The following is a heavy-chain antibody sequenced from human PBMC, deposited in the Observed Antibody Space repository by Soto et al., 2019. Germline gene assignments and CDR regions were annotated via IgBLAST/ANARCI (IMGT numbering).Heavy chain of an antibody. J-gene: IGHJ3*02. V-gene: IGHV1-18*01. CDR3: ARGTHLQLWSNADAFDI. Sequence: GASVKVSCKASGYTFTSYGISWVRQAPGRGLEWMGWISAYNGNTNYAQKLQGRVTMTTDTSTSTAYMELRSLRSDDTAVYYCARGTHLQLWSNADAFDIWGQGTMVTVSS. D-gene: IGHD5-18*01. CDR2: ISAYNGNT. CDR1: GYTFTSYG.